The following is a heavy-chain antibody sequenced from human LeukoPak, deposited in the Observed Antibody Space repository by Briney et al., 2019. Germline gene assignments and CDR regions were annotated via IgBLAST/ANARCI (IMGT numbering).Heavy chain of an antibody. V-gene: IGHV4-61*02. CDR3: ARVGQWLVWFDN. Sequence: SETLSLTCTVSGNSISSGDNYWSWIRQPAGKGLEWIGRIYTSGSTNYNPSLKSRVTMSVDTSKNQFSLKLSSVTAADTAVYSCARVGQWLVWFDNGGQGTLVTFSS. CDR2: IYTSGST. D-gene: IGHD6-19*01. J-gene: IGHJ4*02. CDR1: GNSISSGDNY.